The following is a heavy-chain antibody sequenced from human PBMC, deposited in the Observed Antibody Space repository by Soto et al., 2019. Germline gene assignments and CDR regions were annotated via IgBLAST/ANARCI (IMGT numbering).Heavy chain of an antibody. CDR1: GFTFSSYA. J-gene: IGHJ6*02. V-gene: IGHV3-23*01. CDR2: ISGSGGST. Sequence: GGSLRLSCAASGFTFSSYAMSWVRQAPGKGLEWVSAISGSGGSTYYADSVKGRFTISRDNSKNTLYLQMNSLRAEDTAVYYCAKDSALGGIYYYYGMDVWGQGTTVTVSS. D-gene: IGHD3-16*01. CDR3: AKDSALGGIYYYYGMDV.